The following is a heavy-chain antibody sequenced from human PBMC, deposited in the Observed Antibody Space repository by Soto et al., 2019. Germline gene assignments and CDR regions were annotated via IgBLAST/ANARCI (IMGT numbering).Heavy chain of an antibody. V-gene: IGHV1-69*01. CDR2: IIPIFGTA. J-gene: IGHJ6*02. D-gene: IGHD2-2*02. CDR1: GGTFSSYA. Sequence: QVQLVQSGAEVKKPGSSVKVSCKASGGTFSSYAISWVRQAPGQGLEWMGGIIPIFGTANYAQKFQGRVTITADESTSTAYMELSSLISEDTAVYYCARTVVVPAAIANYYYGMDVWGQGTTVTVSS. CDR3: ARTVVVPAAIANYYYGMDV.